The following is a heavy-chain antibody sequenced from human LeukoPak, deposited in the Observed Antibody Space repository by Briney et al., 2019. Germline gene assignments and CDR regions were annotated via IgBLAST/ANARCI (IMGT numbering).Heavy chain of an antibody. V-gene: IGHV3-30*18. J-gene: IGHJ4*02. D-gene: IGHD2-15*01. CDR1: GFTFSSYG. CDR3: AKLPSENIVVVVAATQDY. Sequence: GRSLRLSCAASGFTFSSYGMHWVRQAPGKGLEWVAVISYDGSNKYYADSVKGRLTISRDNSKNTLYLQMNSLRAEDTAVYYCAKLPSENIVVVVAATQDYWGQGTLVTVSS. CDR2: ISYDGSNK.